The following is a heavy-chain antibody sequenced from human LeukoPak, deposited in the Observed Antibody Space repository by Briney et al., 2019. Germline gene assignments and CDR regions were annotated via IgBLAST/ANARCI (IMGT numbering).Heavy chain of an antibody. Sequence: GGSLRLSCAASGFTFSSYSMNWVRQAPGKGLEWVSSISSSSYIYYADSVKGRFTISRDNSKNTLYLQMNSLRAEDTAVYYCAKDHYYDSSGYSEYFQHWGQGTLVTVSS. CDR1: GFTFSSYS. CDR3: AKDHYYDSSGYSEYFQH. D-gene: IGHD3-22*01. V-gene: IGHV3-21*04. CDR2: ISSSSYI. J-gene: IGHJ1*01.